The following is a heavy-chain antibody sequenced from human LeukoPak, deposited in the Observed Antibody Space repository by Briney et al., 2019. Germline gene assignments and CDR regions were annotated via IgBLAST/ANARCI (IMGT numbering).Heavy chain of an antibody. Sequence: ASVKVSCKASGYTFTSYGISWVRQAPGQGLEWMGWISAYNGNTNYAQKLQGRVTMTTDTSTSTAYMELRSLRSDDAAVYYCARDLWFGRDGLVCYFDYWGQGTLVTVSS. V-gene: IGHV1-18*01. CDR2: ISAYNGNT. CDR3: ARDLWFGRDGLVCYFDY. D-gene: IGHD3-10*01. CDR1: GYTFTSYG. J-gene: IGHJ4*02.